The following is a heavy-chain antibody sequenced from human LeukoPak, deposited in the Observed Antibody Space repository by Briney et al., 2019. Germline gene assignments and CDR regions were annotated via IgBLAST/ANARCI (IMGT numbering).Heavy chain of an antibody. Sequence: GGSLRLSCAPPGFPLSTYSINWARQAPGKGLEWVPYISSSGSAISSVDSVKGRFTSSRANAKNPLFLQMNTPRAEATPVYYSVRVKGSYFDYWGQGGLVTVSS. CDR1: GFPLSTYS. J-gene: IGHJ4*02. CDR3: VRVKGSYFDY. CDR2: ISSSGSAI. V-gene: IGHV3-48*01. D-gene: IGHD2-15*01.